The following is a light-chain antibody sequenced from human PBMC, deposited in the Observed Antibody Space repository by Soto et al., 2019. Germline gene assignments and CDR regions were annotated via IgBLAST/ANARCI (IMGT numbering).Light chain of an antibody. CDR3: SSYTSSSTLV. Sequence: QSALTQPASVSGSPEQSSTISCTGTSSDVGGYNYVSWYQQHPGKAPKLMIYEVSNRPSGVSNRFSGSKSGNTASLTISGLQAEDEADDYCSSYTSSSTLVFGGGTKVTVL. V-gene: IGLV2-14*01. CDR2: EVS. J-gene: IGLJ2*01. CDR1: SSDVGGYNY.